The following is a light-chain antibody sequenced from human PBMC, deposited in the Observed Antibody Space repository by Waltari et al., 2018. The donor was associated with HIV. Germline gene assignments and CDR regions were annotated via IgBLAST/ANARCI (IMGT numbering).Light chain of an antibody. CDR2: RDT. J-gene: IGLJ3*02. CDR1: ALPKQY. CDR3: QSADNSGTWM. V-gene: IGLV3-25*03. Sequence: SYELTQPPSLSMSPGQTARITCSGDALPKQYAYWYQQKPGQAPLLVIYRDTERPSGIPERFSGSSSGTTVTLTISGVQAEDESDYYCQSADNSGTWMFGGGTKLTVL.